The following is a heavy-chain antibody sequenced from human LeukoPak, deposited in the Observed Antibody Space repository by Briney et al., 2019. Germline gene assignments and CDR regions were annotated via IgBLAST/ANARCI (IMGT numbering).Heavy chain of an antibody. CDR3: ARVTRSLIAAASYMDV. CDR1: GYTFTSYG. D-gene: IGHD6-13*01. Sequence: GASVKVSRKASGYTFTSYGISWVRQAPGQGLEWMGWISAYNGNTNYAQKLQGRVTMTTDTSTSTAYMELRSLRSDDTAVYYCARVTRSLIAAASYMDVWGKGTTVTVSS. J-gene: IGHJ6*03. V-gene: IGHV1-18*01. CDR2: ISAYNGNT.